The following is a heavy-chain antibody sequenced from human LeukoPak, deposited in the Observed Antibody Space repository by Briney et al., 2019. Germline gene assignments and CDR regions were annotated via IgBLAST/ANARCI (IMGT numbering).Heavy chain of an antibody. J-gene: IGHJ4*02. CDR3: ARRGAVAATYYYDY. D-gene: IGHD6-19*01. CDR2: INGDGRTT. CDR1: GFTFSSYW. V-gene: IGHV3-74*01. Sequence: GGSLRLSCAASGFTFSSYWMHWVRQAPGKGQMWVSRINGDGRTTNYADSVQGRFTISRDNAKNTLYLQMNSLTAEDTAVYYCARRGAVAATYYYDYWGQGTLVTVSS.